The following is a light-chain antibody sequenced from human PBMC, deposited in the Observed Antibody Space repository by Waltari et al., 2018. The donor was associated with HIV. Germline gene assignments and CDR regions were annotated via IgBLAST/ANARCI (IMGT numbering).Light chain of an antibody. CDR1: QSVSSSY. V-gene: IGKV3-20*01. CDR3: QQYGNSPRT. J-gene: IGKJ1*01. CDR2: GAS. Sequence: EILLTQSPGTLSLSPGERTILSCRASQSVSSSYLAWYQQKPGQAPRLLIYGASSRATGIPDRFSGSGSGTDFTLTISSLEPEDFAVYYCQQYGNSPRTFGQGTKVEIK.